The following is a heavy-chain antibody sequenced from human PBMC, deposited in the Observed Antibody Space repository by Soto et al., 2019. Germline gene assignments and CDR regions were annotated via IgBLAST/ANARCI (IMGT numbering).Heavy chain of an antibody. Sequence: GASVKVSCKASGYTFTSYDINWVRQATGQGLEWMGWMNPNSGNTGYAQKFQGRVMITVDESTSTAYMELSSLRSEDTAVYYCARSVSFRYQLLKRGMDVWGQGTTVTVSS. CDR1: GYTFTSYD. CDR3: ARSVSFRYQLLKRGMDV. D-gene: IGHD2-2*01. V-gene: IGHV1-8*01. J-gene: IGHJ6*02. CDR2: MNPNSGNT.